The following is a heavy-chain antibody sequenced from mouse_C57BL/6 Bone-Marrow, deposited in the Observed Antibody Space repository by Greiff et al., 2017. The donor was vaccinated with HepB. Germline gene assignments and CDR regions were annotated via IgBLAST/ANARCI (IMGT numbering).Heavy chain of an antibody. CDR3: ARPTIYYYGSSYVGAMDY. CDR1: GYTFTDYY. Sequence: QVQLKESGAELVRPGASVKLSCKASGYTFTDYYINWVKQRPGQGLEWIARIYPGSGNTYYNEKFKGKATLTAEKSSSTAYMQLSSLTSEDSAVYFCARPTIYYYGSSYVGAMDYWGQGTSVTVSS. V-gene: IGHV1-76*01. J-gene: IGHJ4*01. D-gene: IGHD1-1*01. CDR2: IYPGSGNT.